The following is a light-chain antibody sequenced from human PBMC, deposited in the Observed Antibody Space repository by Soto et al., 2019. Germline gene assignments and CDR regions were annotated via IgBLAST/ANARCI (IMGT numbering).Light chain of an antibody. Sequence: EIVLTQSACTLSLSPGERATLSCRASQSVTSSYLAWYQQKPGQAPRLLIYGASSRATGTPDRFSGSGSGTDFTLTINRLEPEDFALYYCQQYGSSPPTFGQGTRWIS. CDR3: QQYGSSPPT. V-gene: IGKV3-20*01. CDR2: GAS. CDR1: QSVTSSY. J-gene: IGKJ1*01.